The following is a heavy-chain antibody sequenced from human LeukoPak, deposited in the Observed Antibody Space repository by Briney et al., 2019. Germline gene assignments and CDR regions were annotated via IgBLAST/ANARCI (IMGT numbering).Heavy chain of an antibody. Sequence: GGSLRLSCAASGFTFSSYSMNWVRQAPGKGLEWVSGISWNSGSIGYADSVKGRFTISRDNAKNSLYLQMNSLRAEDTALYYCAKVSGGSSCMDVWGQGTTVTVSS. CDR1: GFTFSSYS. J-gene: IGHJ6*02. D-gene: IGHD2-15*01. V-gene: IGHV3-9*01. CDR2: ISWNSGSI. CDR3: AKVSGGSSCMDV.